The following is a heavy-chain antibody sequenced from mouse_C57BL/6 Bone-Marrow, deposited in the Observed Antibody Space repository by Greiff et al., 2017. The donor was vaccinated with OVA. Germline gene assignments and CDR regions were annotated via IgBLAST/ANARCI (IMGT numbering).Heavy chain of an antibody. Sequence: QVHVKQPGTELVKPGASVKLSCKASGYTFTSYWMHWVKQRPGQGLEWIGNINPSNGGTNYNEKFKSKATLTVDKSSSTAYMQLSSLTSEDSAVYYCARRTVGLYYFDYWGQGTTLTVSS. CDR2: INPSNGGT. J-gene: IGHJ2*01. V-gene: IGHV1-53*01. CDR3: ARRTVGLYYFDY. CDR1: GYTFTSYW. D-gene: IGHD6-1*01.